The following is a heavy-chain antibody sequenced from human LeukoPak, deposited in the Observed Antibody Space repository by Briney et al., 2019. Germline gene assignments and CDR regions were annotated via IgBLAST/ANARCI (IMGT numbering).Heavy chain of an antibody. CDR1: GFTFSNAW. CDR2: IKSKTDGGTT. D-gene: IGHD6-13*01. V-gene: IGHV3-15*07. Sequence: PGGSLRLSCAASGFTFSNAWMNCVRQAPGKGLEWVGRIKSKTDGGTTDYAAPVKGRFTISRDDSKNTLYLQMNSLKTEDTAVYYCTLSSSWYYYYGMDVWGQGTTVTVSS. J-gene: IGHJ6*02. CDR3: TLSSSWYYYYGMDV.